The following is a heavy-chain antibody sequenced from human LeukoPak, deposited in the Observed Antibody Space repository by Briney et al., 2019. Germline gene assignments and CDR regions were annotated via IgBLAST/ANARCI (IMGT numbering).Heavy chain of an antibody. CDR3: GVNYGSGSYSGGFDY. CDR1: EGTFSSYA. CDR2: TNPILGIA. J-gene: IGHJ4*02. Sequence: GTSGKLSCKASEGTFSSYAISWVRQAPGQGLEWMGRTNPILGIANYAQKFQGRVTITADKSTSTAYMELSSLRSEDTAVYYCGVNYGSGSYSGGFDYWGQGTLVTVSS. D-gene: IGHD3-10*01. V-gene: IGHV1-69*04.